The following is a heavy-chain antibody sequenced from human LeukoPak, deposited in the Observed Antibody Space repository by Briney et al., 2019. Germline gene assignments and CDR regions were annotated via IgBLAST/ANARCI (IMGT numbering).Heavy chain of an antibody. CDR3: ARLGGGSSWSNFDF. CDR2: IIPVLNIT. D-gene: IGHD6-13*01. V-gene: IGHV1-69*04. Sequence: SVKVSCKTSGGTFSSSAITWVRQAPGQGLEWMGRIIPVLNITTYAQKFQGRVTITADTSSSTVYMELSSLRSEETAVYYCARLGGGSSWSNFDFWGQGTLVTVSS. J-gene: IGHJ4*02. CDR1: GGTFSSSA.